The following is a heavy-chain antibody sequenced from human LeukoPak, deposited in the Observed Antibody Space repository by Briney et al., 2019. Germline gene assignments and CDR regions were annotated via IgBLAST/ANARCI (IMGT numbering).Heavy chain of an antibody. J-gene: IGHJ4*02. V-gene: IGHV4-39*01. CDR1: GGSISSSSYY. CDR3: VRHDAMVKSVDY. Sequence: SETLSLTCTVSGGSISSSSYYWGWIRQPPGKGLEWIGSIYYSGSTYYNPSLKSRVTISVDTSKNQFSLKLSSVTAADTAVYYCVRHDAMVKSVDYWGQGTLVTVSS. CDR2: IYYSGST. D-gene: IGHD5-18*01.